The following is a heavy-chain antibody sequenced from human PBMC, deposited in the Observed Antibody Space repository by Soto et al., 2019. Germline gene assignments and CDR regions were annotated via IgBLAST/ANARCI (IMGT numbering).Heavy chain of an antibody. V-gene: IGHV1-8*01. D-gene: IGHD3-3*02. Sequence: QVQLVQPGAEVRKPGASVKVSCKASGDIFTNFDFNWVRQATGQGLEWIGWMRANSGDTGHDQKFQGRVRMTRDTSMSTAYMELSSLRAEDTAVYYCARYIFGQGFKAWGQGTLVFFSS. CDR2: MRANSGDT. J-gene: IGHJ5*02. CDR1: GDIFTNFD. CDR3: ARYIFGQGFKA.